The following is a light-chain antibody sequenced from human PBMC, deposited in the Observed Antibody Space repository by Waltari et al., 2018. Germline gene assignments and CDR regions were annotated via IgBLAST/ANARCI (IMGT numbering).Light chain of an antibody. V-gene: IGKV3-20*01. CDR2: DAS. J-gene: IGKJ2*01. CDR1: QSVRSSY. CDR3: QQYGSSPVT. Sequence: EIVLTQSPGTLSLSPGEGGTLSCRASQSVRSSYLAWYQHKPGQAPRLLIFDASTRATGVPDRFSGSGSGTDFTLTIRRLEPEDFAVYYCQQYGSSPVTFGQGTKLEIK.